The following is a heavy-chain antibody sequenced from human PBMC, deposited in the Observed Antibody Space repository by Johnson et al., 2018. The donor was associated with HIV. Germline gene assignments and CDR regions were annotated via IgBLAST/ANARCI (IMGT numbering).Heavy chain of an antibody. CDR2: INWNGGST. V-gene: IGHV3-20*04. Sequence: MQLVESGGGVVQPGRSLRLSCVASGFTFSNYGMHWVRQAPGKGLEWVSGINWNGGSTGYADSVKGRFTISRDNAKNSLYLQMNSLRAEDTALYFCARGGTVTTDAFDIWGQGTMV. CDR3: ARGGTVTTDAFDI. D-gene: IGHD4-17*01. J-gene: IGHJ3*02. CDR1: GFTFSNYG.